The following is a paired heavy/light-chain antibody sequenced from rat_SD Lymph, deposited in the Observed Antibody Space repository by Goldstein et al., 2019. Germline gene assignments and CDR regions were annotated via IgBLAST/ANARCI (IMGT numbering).Heavy chain of an antibody. Sequence: VQLVESGGGLVQPGKSLKLSCSASGFTFSSYGMHWIRQAPGKGLDWVAYISSSSGTVYADAVKGRFTISRDNAKNTLYLQLNSLKSEDTAIYYCARGSYYDGTYYYERYFDYWGQGVMVTVSS. CDR1: GFTFSSYG. D-gene: IGHD1-12*02. CDR2: ISSSSGT. CDR3: ARGSYYDGTYYYERYFDY. J-gene: IGHJ2*01. V-gene: IGHV5-62*01.
Light chain of an antibody. CDR2: SVS. Sequence: DVVLTQTPPTLSATIGQSVSISCRSSQSLLDSDGDTYLNWLLQRPGQSPQLLIYSVSNLESGVPNRFSGSGSETDFTLKISGVEAEDLGVYYCMQATHAPLTFGSGTKLEIK. CDR1: QSLLDSDGDTY. V-gene: IGKV2S27*01. CDR3: MQATHAPLT. J-gene: IGKJ5*01.